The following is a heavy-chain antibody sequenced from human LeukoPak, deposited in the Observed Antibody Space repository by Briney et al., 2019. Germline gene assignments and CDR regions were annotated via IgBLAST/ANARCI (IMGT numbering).Heavy chain of an antibody. V-gene: IGHV3-30*02. CDR1: GFTFSSYG. D-gene: IGHD6-6*01. Sequence: GGSLRLSCAASGFTFSSYGMHWVRQAPGKGLEWVAFIRYDGSNKYYADSVKGRFTISRDNSKNTLYLQMNSLRAEDTAVYYCAKDLEYSSSSGYFDYWGQGTLVTVSS. CDR3: AKDLEYSSSSGYFDY. J-gene: IGHJ4*02. CDR2: IRYDGSNK.